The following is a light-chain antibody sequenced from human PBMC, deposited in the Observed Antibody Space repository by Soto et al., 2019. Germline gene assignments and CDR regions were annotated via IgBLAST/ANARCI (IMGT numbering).Light chain of an antibody. CDR1: QSVRSNF. Sequence: EIVLTQSPGTLSLSPGERATLSYRASQSVRSNFLAWYQQRPGQAPRLLIYGASSRATDIPDRFSGSGSGTDFTLIISRLEPEDCAVYYCQQYGSALQTFGQGTKVEIK. J-gene: IGKJ1*01. V-gene: IGKV3-20*01. CDR3: QQYGSALQT. CDR2: GAS.